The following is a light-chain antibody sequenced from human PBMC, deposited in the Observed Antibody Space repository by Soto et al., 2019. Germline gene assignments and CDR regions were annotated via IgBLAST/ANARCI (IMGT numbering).Light chain of an antibody. Sequence: EIVLTQSPATLSLSPGERATLSCRASQRVSSYLAWYQQKPGQAPRLLMYDASNRATGIPARFSGSGSGTDFTLTITSREPEDFAVYYCQRRRNWLWRFGEGPKVEIK. CDR2: DAS. J-gene: IGKJ1*01. CDR1: QRVSSY. V-gene: IGKV3-11*01. CDR3: QRRRNWLWR.